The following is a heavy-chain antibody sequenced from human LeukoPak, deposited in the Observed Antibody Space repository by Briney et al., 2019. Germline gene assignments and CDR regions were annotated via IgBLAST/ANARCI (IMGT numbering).Heavy chain of an antibody. CDR3: ARNYSPDFDY. J-gene: IGHJ4*02. CDR2: TYYRSKWLH. D-gene: IGHD1-7*01. Sequence: SQTLSLTCAISGDSVSSNSAAWNWIRQSPSRGLEWLGRTYYRSKWLHVYAISVKSRITINPDTSKNQFSLQLNSVTPEDTAVYYCARNYSPDFDYWGQGTQVSVSS. V-gene: IGHV6-1*01. CDR1: GDSVSSNSAA.